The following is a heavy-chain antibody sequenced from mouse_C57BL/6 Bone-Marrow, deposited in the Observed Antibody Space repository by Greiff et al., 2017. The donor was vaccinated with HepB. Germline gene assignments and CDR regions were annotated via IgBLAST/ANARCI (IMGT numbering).Heavy chain of an antibody. J-gene: IGHJ4*01. Sequence: QVQLQQSGAELARPGASVKLSCKASGYTFTSYGISWVKQRTGQGLEWIGEIYPRDGSTKYNEKFKGKATLTVDTSSSTAYMELHSLTSEDSAVYFCARSGYYYGYAMDYWGQGTSVTVSS. CDR2: IYPRDGST. D-gene: IGHD1-1*01. CDR3: ARSGYYYGYAMDY. CDR1: GYTFTSYG. V-gene: IGHV1-81*01.